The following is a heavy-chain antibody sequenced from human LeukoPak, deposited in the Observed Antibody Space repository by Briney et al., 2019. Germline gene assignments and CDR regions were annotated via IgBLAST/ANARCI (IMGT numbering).Heavy chain of an antibody. Sequence: GGSLRLSCVASGFTFSSYWMAWVRQAPGKELEWVANIKDDGSQKYYVDSAKGRFTISRDNAENSLYLQMNSLRAEDTAVYYCARYKLYHGAFDIWGQGTMVTVSS. CDR1: GFTFSSYW. CDR3: ARYKLYHGAFDI. J-gene: IGHJ3*02. CDR2: IKDDGSQK. V-gene: IGHV3-7*01. D-gene: IGHD2-2*01.